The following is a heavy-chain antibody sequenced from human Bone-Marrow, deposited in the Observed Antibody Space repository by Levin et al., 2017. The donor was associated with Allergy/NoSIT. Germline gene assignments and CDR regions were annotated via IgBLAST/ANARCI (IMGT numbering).Heavy chain of an antibody. CDR3: ARDGGDYAYYFDN. Sequence: TGGSLRLSCAASGFIFRNYAMTWVRQVPGKGLEWLAYISRSGETIYYADSVKGRFTISRDDAKTSLYLQMSSLRAEDTALYYCARDGGDYAYYFDNWGQGTLVTVSS. CDR1: GFIFRNYA. D-gene: IGHD4-17*01. CDR2: ISRSGETI. J-gene: IGHJ4*02. V-gene: IGHV3-48*01.